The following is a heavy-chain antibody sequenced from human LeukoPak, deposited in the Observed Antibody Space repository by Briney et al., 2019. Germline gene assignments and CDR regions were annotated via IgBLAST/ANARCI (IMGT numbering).Heavy chain of an antibody. CDR1: GYTFTDYY. CDR2: VDPEDGET. J-gene: IGHJ4*02. CDR3: ATGSMSLPSSFDS. V-gene: IGHV1-69-2*01. D-gene: IGHD5/OR15-5a*01. Sequence: ASVKVSCKVSGYTFTDYYMHWVQQAPGKGLEWMGLVDPEDGETIYAEKFQGRVTITADTSTDTAYMELSSLRSEDTAVYYCATGSMSLPSSFDSWGQGTLVTVSS.